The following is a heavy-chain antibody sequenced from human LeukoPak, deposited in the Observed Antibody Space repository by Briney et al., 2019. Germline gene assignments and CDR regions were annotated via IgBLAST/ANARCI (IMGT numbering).Heavy chain of an antibody. Sequence: ASVKISCKSSGYTLTRNYMHWVRQAPGQGLEWMGVIHPSGSSTNYAQKFQGRVTMTKDTSTSTVYIELNNLRSEDTAVYYCARMDMDTAMVTNYLDHWGQGTLVTVSS. CDR2: IHPSGSST. J-gene: IGHJ4*02. V-gene: IGHV1-46*01. CDR3: ARMDMDTAMVTNYLDH. CDR1: GYTLTRNY. D-gene: IGHD5-18*01.